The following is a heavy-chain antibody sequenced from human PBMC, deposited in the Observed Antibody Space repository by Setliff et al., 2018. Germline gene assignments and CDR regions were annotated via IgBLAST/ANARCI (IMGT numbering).Heavy chain of an antibody. CDR2: IRTKTDGGTA. J-gene: IGHJ4*02. CDR3: ATGLGQYFDY. CDR1: DFIFNNAW. V-gene: IGHV3-15*07. Sequence: GGSLRLACAASDFIFNNAWMNWVRQAPGKGLEWVGRIRTKTDGGTADYAAPVKGRFIISRDDSKNLVFLQMNSLKTEDTAVYYCATGLGQYFDYWGQGSLVTVSS. D-gene: IGHD3-9*01.